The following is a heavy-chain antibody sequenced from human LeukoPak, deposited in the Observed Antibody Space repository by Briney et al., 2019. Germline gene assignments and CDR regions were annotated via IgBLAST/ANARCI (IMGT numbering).Heavy chain of an antibody. CDR2: ISGSGGST. CDR1: GFTFSSYA. J-gene: IGHJ4*02. Sequence: PGGSLRLSCAASGFTFSSYAMSWVRQAPGKGLEWVSAISGSGGSTYYADSVKGRFTISRDNSKHTLYLQMNSLRAEDTAVYYCAKDRQQWLYFLFHFDYWGQGTLVTVSS. V-gene: IGHV3-23*01. D-gene: IGHD6-19*01. CDR3: AKDRQQWLYFLFHFDY.